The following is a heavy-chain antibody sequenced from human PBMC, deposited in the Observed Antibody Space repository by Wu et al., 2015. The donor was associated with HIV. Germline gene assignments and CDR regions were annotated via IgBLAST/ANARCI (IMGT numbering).Heavy chain of an antibody. CDR1: GDGFTSYA. Sequence: QVHLVQFGGEVKKPGSSVKVTCKASGDGFTSYAVSWVRQAPGQGLEWMGGINPLFGTTKFAQKFQGRLTITTDELRTTAYMELSSLKSEDTAVYYCARGSSWSRNIYYYYYYMDVWGKGTTVTVSS. D-gene: IGHD6-13*01. J-gene: IGHJ6*03. CDR2: INPLFGTT. CDR3: ARGSSWSRNIYYYYYYMDV. V-gene: IGHV1-69*05.